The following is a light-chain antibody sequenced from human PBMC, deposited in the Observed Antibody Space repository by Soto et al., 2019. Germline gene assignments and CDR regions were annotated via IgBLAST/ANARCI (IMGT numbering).Light chain of an antibody. V-gene: IGLV2-14*01. CDR2: DVS. Sequence: QSVLTQPASVSGSPGQSITISCTGTSSDVGGYKYVSWYQQHPGKVPKLMIYDVSNRPSGVSNRFSGSKSGNTASLTISGLQAEDEADYYCSSYTSSSTLVFGTGTKVTVL. J-gene: IGLJ1*01. CDR1: SSDVGGYKY. CDR3: SSYTSSSTLV.